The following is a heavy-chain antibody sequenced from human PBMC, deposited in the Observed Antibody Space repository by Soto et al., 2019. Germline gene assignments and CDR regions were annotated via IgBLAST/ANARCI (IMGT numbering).Heavy chain of an antibody. D-gene: IGHD1-1*01. CDR1: GYTFTSYG. CDR2: ISARNGDT. J-gene: IGHJ4*02. Sequence: QVHLVQSGAEVKKPGASVKVSCKGSGYTFTSYGITWVRQAPGQGLEWMGWISARNGDTDYAQKVQGRVTVTRDTSTSTAYMELRSLRSDDTAVYYCARGRYGDYWGQGALVTVSS. CDR3: ARGRYGDY. V-gene: IGHV1-18*01.